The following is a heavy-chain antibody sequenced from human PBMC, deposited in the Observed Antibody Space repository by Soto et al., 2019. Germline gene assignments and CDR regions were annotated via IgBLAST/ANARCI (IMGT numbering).Heavy chain of an antibody. V-gene: IGHV3-74*01. CDR2: ISTDGSVT. D-gene: IGHD6-19*01. J-gene: IGHJ4*02. Sequence: EVQLVESGGGLVQPGGSLRLSCAASGLTFSSYWMHWVRQAPGKGLVWVSRISTDGSVTTYADSVKGRFTISRDNAKNPLYLQLNSLRTEDTAVYYCATAPYSSGWWGFDYWGQGPLVTVSS. CDR1: GLTFSSYW. CDR3: ATAPYSSGWWGFDY.